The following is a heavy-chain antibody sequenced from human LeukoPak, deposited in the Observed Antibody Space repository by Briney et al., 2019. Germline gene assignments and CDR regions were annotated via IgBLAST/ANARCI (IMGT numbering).Heavy chain of an antibody. D-gene: IGHD6-19*01. CDR1: GDSINSDLYY. CDR3: ARGSGWNSFDP. CDR2: IYTNGWT. J-gene: IGHJ5*02. V-gene: IGHV4-61*02. Sequence: SQTLSLTCTISGDSINSDLYYWAWIRQPAGKRLEWIGRIYTNGWTDYNPSLKSRVTISVDTSKNQFSLKLSFVTAADTAFYYCARGSGWNSFDPWGQGTLVTVSS.